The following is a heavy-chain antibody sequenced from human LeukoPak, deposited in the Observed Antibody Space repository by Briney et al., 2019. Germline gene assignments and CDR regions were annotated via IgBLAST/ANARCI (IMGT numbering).Heavy chain of an antibody. J-gene: IGHJ4*02. CDR2: ISRSSSYI. CDR3: ARDDSGSYSYYFHY. D-gene: IGHD1-26*01. Sequence: GGSLRLSCAASGFTFSSYAMSWVRQAPGKGLEWVSSISRSSSYISYANSVKGRFTISRDNAKNSLYLQMNSPRAEDTAVYYCARDDSGSYSYYFHYWGQGTLVTVSS. V-gene: IGHV3-21*01. CDR1: GFTFSSYA.